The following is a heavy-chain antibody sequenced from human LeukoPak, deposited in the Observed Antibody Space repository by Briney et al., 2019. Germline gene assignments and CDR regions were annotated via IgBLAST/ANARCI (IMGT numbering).Heavy chain of an antibody. V-gene: IGHV5-51*01. Sequence: GASLQISCKGSGSIFTSYWIGGGRQLPGKGLEWMGIIYTGDSDTRYSPSFQGQVTISADKSISTAYLQWSSLKASDTAMYYCARLTAVAGTVYYYGMDVWGQGPTVTVSS. CDR2: IYTGDSDT. D-gene: IGHD6-19*01. J-gene: IGHJ6*02. CDR1: GSIFTSYW. CDR3: ARLTAVAGTVYYYGMDV.